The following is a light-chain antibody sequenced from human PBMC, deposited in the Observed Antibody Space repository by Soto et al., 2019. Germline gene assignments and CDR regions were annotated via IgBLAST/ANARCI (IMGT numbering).Light chain of an antibody. Sequence: QSVLTQPPSVSGAPGPRVTISCTGSRSNIGAGYAVHWYQQLPGTAPKFLIHGNSNRPSGVPDRFSGSKSGTSASLAITGLQAEDEADYYCQSYDSSLSGVLFGGGTKLTVL. CDR3: QSYDSSLSGVL. V-gene: IGLV1-40*01. J-gene: IGLJ2*01. CDR2: GNS. CDR1: RSNIGAGYA.